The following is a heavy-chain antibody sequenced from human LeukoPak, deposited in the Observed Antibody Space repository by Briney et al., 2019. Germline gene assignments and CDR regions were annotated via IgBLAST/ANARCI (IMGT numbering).Heavy chain of an antibody. V-gene: IGHV4-59*12. CDR2: IYYSGST. J-gene: IGHJ4*02. Sequence: SETLSLTCTVSGGSISSYYWSWIRQPPGKGLEWIGYIYYSGSTNYNPSLKSRVTISVDTSKNQFSLKLSSVTAADTAVYYCARGGGSSSSGVDYWGQGTLVTVSS. CDR3: ARGGGSSSSGVDY. D-gene: IGHD6-6*01. CDR1: GGSISSYY.